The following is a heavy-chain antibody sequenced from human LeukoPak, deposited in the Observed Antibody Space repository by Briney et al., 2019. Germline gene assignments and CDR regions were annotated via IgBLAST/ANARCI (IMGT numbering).Heavy chain of an antibody. CDR3: ARARRTHYDFWSGYFGLVYFDY. V-gene: IGHV4-59*01. Sequence: SETLSLTCTVSGGSISSYYWSWIRQPPGKGLEWIGYIYYSGSTNYNPSLKSRVTISVDTSKNQFSLKLSSVTAADTAEYYCARARRTHYDFWSGYFGLVYFDYWAREPWSPSPQ. D-gene: IGHD3-3*01. J-gene: IGHJ4*02. CDR2: IYYSGST. CDR1: GGSISSYY.